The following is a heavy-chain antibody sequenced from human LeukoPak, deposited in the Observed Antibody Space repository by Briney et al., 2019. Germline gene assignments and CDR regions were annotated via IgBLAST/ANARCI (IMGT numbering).Heavy chain of an antibody. V-gene: IGHV1-2*02. J-gene: IGHJ6*02. CDR3: ALRLVEDGDYGYYYYYGMDV. CDR1: GYTFTGYY. CDR2: INPNSGGT. Sequence: ASVKVSCKASGYTFTGYYMHWVRQAPGQGLEWMGWINPNSGGTNYAQKFQGRVTMTRDTSISTAYMELSRLRSDDTAVYYCALRLVEDGDYGYYYYYGMDVWGQGTTVTVSS. D-gene: IGHD4-17*01.